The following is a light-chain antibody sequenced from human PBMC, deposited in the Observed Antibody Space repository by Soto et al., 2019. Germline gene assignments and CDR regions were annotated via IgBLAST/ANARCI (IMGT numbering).Light chain of an antibody. CDR1: QSVSSSY. CDR2: GAS. V-gene: IGKV3-20*01. CDR3: QQYGSSPWT. J-gene: IGKJ1*01. Sequence: EIVLTQSPGTLSLSPGEIATLSCRASQSVSSSYLAWYQQKPGQAPRPLIYGASSRAIGIPDRFSGSGSGTDFTLTISRLEPEDFAVYYCQQYGSSPWTFCQGTKV.